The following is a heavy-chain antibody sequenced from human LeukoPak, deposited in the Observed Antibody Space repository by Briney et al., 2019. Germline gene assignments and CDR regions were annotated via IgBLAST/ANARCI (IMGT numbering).Heavy chain of an antibody. V-gene: IGHV4-59*01. CDR1: GGSISNYY. Sequence: SETLSLTCTVAGGSISNYYWSWIRKPPGKGLEWIGYIYYSGSTNYNPSLKSRVTISVDTSKSQFSLKLSSVTAADTAMYYCARVSGYDWESFYDYWGQGSLVTVSS. CDR3: ARVSGYDWESFYDY. CDR2: IYYSGST. J-gene: IGHJ4*02. D-gene: IGHD5-12*01.